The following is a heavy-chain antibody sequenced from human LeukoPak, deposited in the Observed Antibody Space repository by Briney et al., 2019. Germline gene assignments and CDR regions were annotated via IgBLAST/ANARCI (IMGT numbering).Heavy chain of an antibody. Sequence: SVKVSCKASGGTFSSYAISWVRQAPGQGLEWMGRIIPILGIANYAQKFQGRVTITADKSTSTAYMELSSLRSEDTAVYYCARGHSNYARYYYYYYYMDVWGKGTTVTVSS. D-gene: IGHD4-11*01. V-gene: IGHV1-69*04. J-gene: IGHJ6*03. CDR1: GGTFSSYA. CDR3: ARGHSNYARYYYYYYYMDV. CDR2: IIPILGIA.